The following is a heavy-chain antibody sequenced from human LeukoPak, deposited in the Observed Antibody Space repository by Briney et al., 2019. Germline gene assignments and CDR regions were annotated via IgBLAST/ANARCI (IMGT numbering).Heavy chain of an antibody. CDR1: GGSISSYY. Sequence: SETLSLTCTVSGGSISSYYWSWIRQPPGKGLKWIGNIYYSGYTTYSPSLRSRVTISVDTSKNQFSLKLSSVTAADTAVYYCARETSQKRAHYMDVWGKGTTITISS. CDR2: IYYSGYT. CDR3: ARETSQKRAHYMDV. J-gene: IGHJ6*03. V-gene: IGHV4-59*01.